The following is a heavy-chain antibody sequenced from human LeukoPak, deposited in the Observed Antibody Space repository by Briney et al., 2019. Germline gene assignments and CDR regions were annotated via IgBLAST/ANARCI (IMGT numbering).Heavy chain of an antibody. V-gene: IGHV3-23*01. Sequence: PGGSLRLSCAASGFTFSSYAMSRVRQAPGKGLEWVSAISGSGGSTYYADSVKGRFTISRDNSKNTLYLQMNSLRAEDTAVYYCAKGIQLWSAFDYWGQGTLVTVSS. CDR3: AKGIQLWSAFDY. CDR2: ISGSGGST. J-gene: IGHJ4*02. CDR1: GFTFSSYA. D-gene: IGHD5-18*01.